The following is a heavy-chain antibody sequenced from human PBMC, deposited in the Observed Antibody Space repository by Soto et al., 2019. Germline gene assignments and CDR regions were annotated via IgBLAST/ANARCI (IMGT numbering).Heavy chain of an antibody. Sequence: QVQLVESGGGVVQPGRSLRLSCVASGFTFGSYGMHWVRQAPGKGLEWVAVIWHDGNNKYYANSVKGRFTISRDNLKNTLYLQMNSLRAEDTAVYYCATLHALVYDDYYYYGMDVWGQGTTVTVSS. V-gene: IGHV3-33*01. CDR3: ATLHALVYDDYYYYGMDV. J-gene: IGHJ6*02. D-gene: IGHD3-22*01. CDR1: GFTFGSYG. CDR2: IWHDGNNK.